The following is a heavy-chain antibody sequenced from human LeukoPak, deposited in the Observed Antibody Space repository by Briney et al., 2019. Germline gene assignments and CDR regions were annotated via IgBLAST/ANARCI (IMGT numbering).Heavy chain of an antibody. Sequence: GGSLRLSCAASGFTFSSYAMSWVRQAPGKGLEWVSAISGSGGSTYYADSVKGRFTIPRDNSKNTLYLQMNSLRAEDTAVYYCAKGLPGYSGYDSYFDYWGQGTLVTVSS. D-gene: IGHD5-12*01. CDR1: GFTFSSYA. CDR2: ISGSGGST. J-gene: IGHJ4*02. CDR3: AKGLPGYSGYDSYFDY. V-gene: IGHV3-23*01.